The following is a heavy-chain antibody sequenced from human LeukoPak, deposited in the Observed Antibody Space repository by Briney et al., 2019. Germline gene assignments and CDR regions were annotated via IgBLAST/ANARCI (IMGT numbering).Heavy chain of an antibody. J-gene: IGHJ4*02. CDR3: AKSAAAMVTYYFDY. D-gene: IGHD5-18*01. Sequence: GGSLRLSCAASGFTFSNSAISYAMGWVRQAPGKGLDWVSVISGSGGSTYYADSVKGRFTISRDNSKNTLYLQMSSLRAEDTAVYFCAKSAAAMVTYYFDYWGQGTLVTVSS. CDR1: GFTFSNSAISYA. CDR2: ISGSGGST. V-gene: IGHV3-23*01.